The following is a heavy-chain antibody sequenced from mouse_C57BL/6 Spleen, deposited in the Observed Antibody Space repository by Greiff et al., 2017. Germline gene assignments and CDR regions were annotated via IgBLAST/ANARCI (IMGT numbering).Heavy chain of an antibody. CDR2: INPNNGGT. D-gene: IGHD1-1*01. J-gene: IGHJ2*01. V-gene: IGHV1-22*01. Sequence: VQLQQSGPELVKPGASVKMSCKASGYTFTDYNMHWVKQSHGKSLEWIGYINPNNGGTSYNQKFKGQATLTVNQSSRPAYMELRSRTSEDSAVYYCARRNYGTPGYFDYWGQGTTLTVSS. CDR1: GYTFTDYN. CDR3: ARRNYGTPGYFDY.